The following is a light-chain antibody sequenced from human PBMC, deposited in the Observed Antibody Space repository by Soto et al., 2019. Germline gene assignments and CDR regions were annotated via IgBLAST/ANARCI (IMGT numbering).Light chain of an antibody. J-gene: IGLJ2*01. V-gene: IGLV2-14*01. Sequence: QSVLAQSASVSGSPGQSITISCTGTSSDIGGYNYVSWYQKHPGKAPKLLIYEVTDRPSGVSNRFSGSKSGNTASLTISGLQAEDEADYYCSSYTSRSTLYVVFGGGTKLTVL. CDR2: EVT. CDR1: SSDIGGYNY. CDR3: SSYTSRSTLYVV.